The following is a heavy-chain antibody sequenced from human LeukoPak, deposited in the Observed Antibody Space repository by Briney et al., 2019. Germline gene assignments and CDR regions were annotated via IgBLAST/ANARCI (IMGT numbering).Heavy chain of an antibody. CDR3: AKDAQRGFDYSNSLEY. Sequence: GRSLRLSCAASGFTFSHYGMHWVRQAPGRGLEWVAVIWNDGSNKYYADSVKGRFTISRDNSQNTVYLHMNSLRAEDTAVYYCAKDAQRGFDYSNSLEYWGQGTLVTVSS. V-gene: IGHV3-33*06. CDR1: GFTFSHYG. J-gene: IGHJ4*02. CDR2: IWNDGSNK. D-gene: IGHD4-11*01.